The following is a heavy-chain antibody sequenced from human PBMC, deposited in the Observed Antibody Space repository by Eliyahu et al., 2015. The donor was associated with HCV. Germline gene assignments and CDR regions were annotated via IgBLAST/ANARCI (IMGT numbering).Heavy chain of an antibody. D-gene: IGHD3-3*01. CDR3: VRRGDDFWSGPNWFDP. J-gene: IGHJ5*02. V-gene: IGHV3-11*01. CDR1: GFNFGDSY. Sequence: QVQLVESGGGLVKPGGSLRLSCAASGFNFGDSYMTWIRQVPGKGLECLSCITSSGTVVYYADSVKGRFTISRDNAKNSVFLQMNSLKVEDTAVYYCVRRGDDFWSGPNWFDPWGQGTLVTVSS. CDR2: ITSSGTVV.